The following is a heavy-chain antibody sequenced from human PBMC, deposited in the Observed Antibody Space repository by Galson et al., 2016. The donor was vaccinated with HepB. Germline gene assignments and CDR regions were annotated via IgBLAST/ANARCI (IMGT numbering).Heavy chain of an antibody. J-gene: IGHJ6*02. V-gene: IGHV3-66*01. Sequence: SLRLSCAASGLSVSDAYMNWDRQAPGKGLEWVSVLYAGGETYYADSLRGRFTISRDNSKNILYLQMNSLRVEDTAVYYCARDPSLRNGMNVWGQGTTVTVSS. CDR1: GLSVSDAY. CDR2: LYAGGET. CDR3: ARDPSLRNGMNV.